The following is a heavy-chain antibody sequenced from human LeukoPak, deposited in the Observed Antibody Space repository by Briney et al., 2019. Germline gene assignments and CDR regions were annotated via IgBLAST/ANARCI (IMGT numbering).Heavy chain of an antibody. Sequence: SGTLSLTCTVSGGSISSSKWWSWVRQPPGKGLEWIGYIYYSGSTNYNPSLKSRVTISVDTSKNQFSLKLSSVTAADTAVYYCAGLTGDLSDYWGQGTLVTVSS. V-gene: IGHV4-4*02. CDR2: IYYSGST. D-gene: IGHD7-27*01. J-gene: IGHJ4*02. CDR3: AGLTGDLSDY. CDR1: GGSISSSKW.